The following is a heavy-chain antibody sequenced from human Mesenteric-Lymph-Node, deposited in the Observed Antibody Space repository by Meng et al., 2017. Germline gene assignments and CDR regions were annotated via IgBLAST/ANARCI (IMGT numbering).Heavy chain of an antibody. Sequence: SGPTLVKPTQTLTLTCTFSGFSLSTSGMRVSWIRQPPGKALEWLARIDWDDDKFYSTSLKTRLTISKDTSKNQVVLTMTNMDPVDTATYYCARITLAGYYYYGMDVWGQGTTVTVSS. V-gene: IGHV2-70*04. J-gene: IGHJ6*02. CDR2: IDWDDDK. D-gene: IGHD3-10*01. CDR1: GFSLSTSGMR. CDR3: ARITLAGYYYYGMDV.